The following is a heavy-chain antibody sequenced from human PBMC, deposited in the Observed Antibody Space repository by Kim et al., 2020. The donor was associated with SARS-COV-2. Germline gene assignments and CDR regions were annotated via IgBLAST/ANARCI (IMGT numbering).Heavy chain of an antibody. Sequence: GGSLRLSCAASGFTFSSYAMSWVRQAPGKGLEWVSAISGSGGSTYYADSVKGRFTISRDNSKNTLYLQMNSLRAEDTAVYYCANCKRSYYYMDVWGKGTTVTVSS. J-gene: IGHJ6*03. V-gene: IGHV3-23*01. CDR2: ISGSGGST. CDR3: ANCKRSYYYMDV. D-gene: IGHD2-15*01. CDR1: GFTFSSYA.